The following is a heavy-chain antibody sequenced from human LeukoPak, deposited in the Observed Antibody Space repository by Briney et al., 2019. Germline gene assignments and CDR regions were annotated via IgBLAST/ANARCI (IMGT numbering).Heavy chain of an antibody. CDR1: GSTFTGYY. V-gene: IGHV1-2*02. Sequence: ASVKVSCKASGSTFTGYYMHWVRQAPGHGLEWMGWINPISGGAKYAQKFQGRVTMTRDTSISTAYMELSRLRSDDTAVYYCARGPDPNYDFWSGYPDYWGQGTLVTVSS. CDR2: INPISGGA. CDR3: ARGPDPNYDFWSGYPDY. J-gene: IGHJ4*02. D-gene: IGHD3-3*01.